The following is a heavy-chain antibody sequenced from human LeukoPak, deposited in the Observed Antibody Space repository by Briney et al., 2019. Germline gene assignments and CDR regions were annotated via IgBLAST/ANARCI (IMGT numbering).Heavy chain of an antibody. V-gene: IGHV3-21*01. CDR2: ISGRGISI. CDR3: TRGSLGRNYFDY. CDR1: GFTLNTYT. Sequence: GGSLRLSCAASGFTLNTYTMNWVRQAPGKGLEWVSSISGRGISIYYADPVKGRFTISRDNAKNSLYLLMNSLRAEDTAVYYCTRGSLGRNYFDYWGQGTLVTVSS. J-gene: IGHJ4*02. D-gene: IGHD7-27*01.